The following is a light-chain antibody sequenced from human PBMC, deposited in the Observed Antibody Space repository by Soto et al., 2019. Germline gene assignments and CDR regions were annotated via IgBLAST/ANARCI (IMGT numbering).Light chain of an antibody. V-gene: IGKV3-20*01. J-gene: IGKJ1*01. Sequence: EIVLTQSPGTLSLSPGERATLSCRASQSVSSSYLAWYQQKPGQAPRLLIYGASSRATGIPDRFSGSGSGTDFTLTISRLEPEDFAVYYCQQYGSSPSVTFGQGTRWISN. CDR3: QQYGSSPSVT. CDR2: GAS. CDR1: QSVSSSY.